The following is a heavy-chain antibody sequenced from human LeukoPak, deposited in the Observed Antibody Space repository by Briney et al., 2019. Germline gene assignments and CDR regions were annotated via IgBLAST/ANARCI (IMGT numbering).Heavy chain of an antibody. V-gene: IGHV4-59*01. CDR1: GGSINCYY. Sequence: SETLSLTCTVSGGSINCYYWSWLRQPPGKGLEWIGYIYYSGSTNYNPSLKSRVTISVDTSKNQFSLKLSSVTAADTAVYYCARTRGSYYSYDAFDIWGQGTMVTVSS. D-gene: IGHD1-26*01. CDR2: IYYSGST. J-gene: IGHJ3*02. CDR3: ARTRGSYYSYDAFDI.